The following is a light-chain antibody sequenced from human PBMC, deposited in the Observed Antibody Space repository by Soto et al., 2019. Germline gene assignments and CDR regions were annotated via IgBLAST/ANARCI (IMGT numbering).Light chain of an antibody. Sequence: EIVLTHSPGTLSLSPGEIATLSCRASQSVSSSYLGWYQQKPGQAPRLLIYDASIRATGIPDRFSGSGSGTDFTLTISRLEPEDFAVYYCQQYGSSPQITLGQGTRLENK. V-gene: IGKV3-20*01. CDR1: QSVSSSY. CDR2: DAS. J-gene: IGKJ5*01. CDR3: QQYGSSPQIT.